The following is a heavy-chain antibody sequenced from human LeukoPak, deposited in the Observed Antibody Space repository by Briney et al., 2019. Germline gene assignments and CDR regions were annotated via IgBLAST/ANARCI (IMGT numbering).Heavy chain of an antibody. J-gene: IGHJ3*02. V-gene: IGHV1-18*01. CDR3: ARVQRLDAFDI. D-gene: IGHD5-12*01. Sequence: GSSVKVSCKASGGTFSSYAISWVRQAPGQGLEWMGWISAYNGDTNYAQKFQGRVTMTTDTSTSTAYMELRSLRSDDTAVYYCARVQRLDAFDIWGQGTMVTVSS. CDR2: ISAYNGDT. CDR1: GGTFSSYA.